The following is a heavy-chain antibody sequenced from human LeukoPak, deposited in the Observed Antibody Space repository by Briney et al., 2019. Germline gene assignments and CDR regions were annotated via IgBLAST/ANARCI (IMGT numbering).Heavy chain of an antibody. Sequence: GGSLRLSCAASGFTFSHYGMHWVRQAPGKGLEWVAFIRFDANNKDYADSVKGRFTISRDNSKNTLFVQMNSLRAEDTAVYYCAKGGSSTSSLYYYYMDVWGKGTTVTVSS. CDR3: AKGGSSTSSLYYYYMDV. J-gene: IGHJ6*03. V-gene: IGHV3-30*02. D-gene: IGHD6-6*01. CDR1: GFTFSHYG. CDR2: IRFDANNK.